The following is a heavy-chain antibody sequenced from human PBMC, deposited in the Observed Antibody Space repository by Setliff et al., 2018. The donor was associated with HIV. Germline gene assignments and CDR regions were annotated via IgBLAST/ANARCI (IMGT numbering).Heavy chain of an antibody. CDR1: GGSISSYY. Sequence: SETLSLTCTVSGGSISSYYWSWIRQPPGKGLEWIGNIYSSGSTNYNPSLKSRVTISVDTSKNQFSLKLTSVTATDTAVYYCAREDHYDSYWGQGTLVTVSS. J-gene: IGHJ4*02. CDR3: AREDHYDSY. V-gene: IGHV4-4*09. CDR2: IYSSGST. D-gene: IGHD3-22*01.